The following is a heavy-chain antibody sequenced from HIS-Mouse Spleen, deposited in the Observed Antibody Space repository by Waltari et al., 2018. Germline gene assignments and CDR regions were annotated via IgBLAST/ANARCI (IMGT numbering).Heavy chain of an antibody. Sequence: QFQLVESGGGVVQPGRSLSRSRADSGFTLRSYAMHWVRQAPGKGLEWVAVISYDGSNKYYADSVKGRFTISRDNSKNTLYLQMNSLRAEDTAVYYCARDHSGWYFDYWGQGTLVTVSS. CDR3: ARDHSGWYFDY. V-gene: IGHV3-30-3*01. D-gene: IGHD6-19*01. CDR2: ISYDGSNK. CDR1: GFTLRSYA. J-gene: IGHJ4*02.